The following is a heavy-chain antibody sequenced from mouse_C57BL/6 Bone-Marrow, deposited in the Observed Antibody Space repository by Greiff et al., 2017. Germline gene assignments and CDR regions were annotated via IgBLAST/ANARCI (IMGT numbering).Heavy chain of an antibody. Sequence: EVMLVESGPGLAKPSQTLSLTCSVTGYSITSDYWNWIRKFPGHKLEYMGYISYSGSSYYNPSLKSRSSITRDTSKNEDYQQLNSVTTEDTATDYCARYGGTWAMDYWGQGTSVTVSS. CDR2: ISYSGSS. CDR1: GYSITSDY. J-gene: IGHJ4*01. D-gene: IGHD2-14*01. V-gene: IGHV3-8*01. CDR3: ARYGGTWAMDY.